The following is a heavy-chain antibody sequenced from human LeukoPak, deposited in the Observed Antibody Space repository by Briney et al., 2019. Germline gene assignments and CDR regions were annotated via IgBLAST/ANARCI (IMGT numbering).Heavy chain of an antibody. V-gene: IGHV3-21*01. CDR1: GFTFSSYS. Sequence: GGSLRLSCAASGFTFSSYSMNWVRQAPGKGLEWVSSISSSSSYIYYADSVKGRFTISRDNAKNSLYLQMNSLRAEDTAVYYCARASYDYVWGSYRHFDYWGKGTLVTVSS. CDR2: ISSSSSYI. D-gene: IGHD3-16*02. J-gene: IGHJ4*02. CDR3: ARASYDYVWGSYRHFDY.